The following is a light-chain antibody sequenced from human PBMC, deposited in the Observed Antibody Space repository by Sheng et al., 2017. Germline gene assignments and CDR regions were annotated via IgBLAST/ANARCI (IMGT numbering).Light chain of an antibody. Sequence: EIVLTQSPGTLSLSPGERATLSCRASQSVSSSYLAWYQQKPGQAPRLLIYGASSRATGIPARFSGSGSGTDFTLTITSLQPEDFATYYCQQYYSYPMSFGPGTKVDIK. V-gene: IGKV3-20*01. CDR1: QSVSSSY. J-gene: IGKJ3*01. CDR3: QQYYSYPMS. CDR2: GAS.